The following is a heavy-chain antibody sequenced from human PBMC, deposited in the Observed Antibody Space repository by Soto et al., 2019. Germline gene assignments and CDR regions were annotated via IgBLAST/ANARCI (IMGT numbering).Heavy chain of an antibody. CDR2: SNPNSGGT. D-gene: IGHD3-9*01. CDR1: GYTFTGYY. CDR3: AKTPPMTVYPCPFDY. J-gene: IGHJ4*02. Sequence: ASVKVSCKASGYTFTGYYMHWVRQAAGQELAWVGWSNPNSGGTHYAHKFQGRVTITRYTSISTVYMELSRVRSDDTAVYYCAKTPPMTVYPCPFDYWGQGTLVTVSS. V-gene: IGHV1-2*02.